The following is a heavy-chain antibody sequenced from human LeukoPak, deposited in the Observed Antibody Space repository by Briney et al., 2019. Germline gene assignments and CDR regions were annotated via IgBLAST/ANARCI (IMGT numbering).Heavy chain of an antibody. J-gene: IGHJ4*02. V-gene: IGHV1-18*01. D-gene: IGHD3-16*02. CDR2: ISAYNGNT. Sequence: ASVRVSCKASGYTFTSYGISWVRQAPGQGLEWMGWISAYNGNTNYAQKLQGRVTMTTDTSTSTAHMELRSLRSDDTAVYYCARSRSNDYVWGSYRGEYYFDYWGQGTLVTVPS. CDR1: GYTFTSYG. CDR3: ARSRSNDYVWGSYRGEYYFDY.